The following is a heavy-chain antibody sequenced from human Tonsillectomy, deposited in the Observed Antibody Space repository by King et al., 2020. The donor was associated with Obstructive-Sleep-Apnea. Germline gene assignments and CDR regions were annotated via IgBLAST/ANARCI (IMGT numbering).Heavy chain of an antibody. J-gene: IGHJ4*02. CDR1: GGSISSGGYY. V-gene: IGHV4-31*03. Sequence: QLQESGPGLVKPSQTLSLTCTVSGGSISSGGYYWSWIRQHPGKGLEWIGYIYYSGSTYYNPSLKSRVTISVDTSKNQCSLKLSSVTAADTAVYYCARGGDGYNSYYFDYWGQGTLVTVSS. CDR2: IYYSGST. CDR3: ARGGDGYNSYYFDY. D-gene: IGHD5-24*01.